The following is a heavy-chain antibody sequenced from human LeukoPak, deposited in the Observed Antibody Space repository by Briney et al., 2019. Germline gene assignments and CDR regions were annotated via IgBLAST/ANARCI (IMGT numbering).Heavy chain of an antibody. J-gene: IGHJ4*02. CDR1: GFTFSSYS. Sequence: PGGSLRLSCAASGFTFSSYSMNWVRQAPGKGLEWVSYISSSSSTIYYADSVKGRFTISRDNSKNTLYLQMNSLRAEDTAVYYCAKEEMATIYWGQGTLVTVSS. CDR2: ISSSSSTI. CDR3: AKEEMATIY. D-gene: IGHD5-24*01. V-gene: IGHV3-48*01.